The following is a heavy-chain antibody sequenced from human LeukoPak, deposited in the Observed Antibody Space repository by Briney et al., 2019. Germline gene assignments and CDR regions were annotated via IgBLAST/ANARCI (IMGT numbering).Heavy chain of an antibody. CDR3: ARQGDGYNGYYFDY. J-gene: IGHJ4*02. CDR2: IDWNGGST. CDR1: GFTFDDYG. V-gene: IGHV3-20*04. Sequence: GGSLRLSCAASGFTFDDYGMSWVRQAPGKGLEWVSGIDWNGGSTGYADSVKGRFTISRDNAKNSLYLQMNSLRAEDTALYYCARQGDGYNGYYFDYWGQGTLVTVSS. D-gene: IGHD5-24*01.